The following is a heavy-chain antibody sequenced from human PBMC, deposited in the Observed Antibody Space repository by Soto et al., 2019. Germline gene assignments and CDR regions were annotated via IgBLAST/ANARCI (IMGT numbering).Heavy chain of an antibody. CDR1: GFTFHNYG. CDR3: VKGGDFDS. CDR2: ITHDGGHK. D-gene: IGHD4-17*01. Sequence: QVQLVESGGGVVQPGTSLRLSCAASGFTFHNYGMYWVRQAPGKGLEWVALITHDGGHKFYADSVKGRFTISRDNAKNTVYVQMNSLRPEDTAMYYCVKGGDFDSWGQGTRVTVSP. J-gene: IGHJ4*02. V-gene: IGHV3-30*03.